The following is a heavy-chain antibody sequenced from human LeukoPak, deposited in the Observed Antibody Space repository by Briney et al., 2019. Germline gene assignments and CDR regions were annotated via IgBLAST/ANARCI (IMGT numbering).Heavy chain of an antibody. V-gene: IGHV1-69*04. CDR3: ARDRTDRTGKFDY. CDR2: IIPILGIA. J-gene: IGHJ4*02. D-gene: IGHD1-1*01. CDR1: GGTFSSYA. Sequence: GASVKVSCKASGGTFSSYAISWLRQAPGQGLEWMGRIIPILGIANYAQKFQGRVTITADKSTSTAYMELSSLRSEDTAVYYCARDRTDRTGKFDYWGQGNVVTVSS.